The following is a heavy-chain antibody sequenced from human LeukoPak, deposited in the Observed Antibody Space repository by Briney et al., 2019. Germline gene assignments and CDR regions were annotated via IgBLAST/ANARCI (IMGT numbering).Heavy chain of an antibody. J-gene: IGHJ4*02. CDR3: AKDTCSGGSCYYFDN. CDR1: GFTFSSYT. V-gene: IGHV3-23*01. CDR2: ISGSGGST. D-gene: IGHD2-15*01. Sequence: PGGSLRLSCAASGFTFSSYTLSWVRQAPGKGLEWVSAISGSGGSTYYADSVKGRFTISRGNSKNTLYLQMNSLRAEDTAVYYCAKDTCSGGSCYYFDNWGQGSLVTVSS.